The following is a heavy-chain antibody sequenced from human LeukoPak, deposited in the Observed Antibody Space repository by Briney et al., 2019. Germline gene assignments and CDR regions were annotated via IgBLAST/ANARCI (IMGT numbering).Heavy chain of an antibody. J-gene: IGHJ4*02. D-gene: IGHD3/OR15-3a*01. CDR3: TTDRRRLDYYFDY. CDR1: GFTFSNAW. CDR2: IKSKTDGGTT. Sequence: GGSLRLSCAASGFTFSNAWMSWVRQAPGKGLEWVGRIKSKTDGGTTDYAAPVKGRFTISRDDSKNTLYLQMNSLKTEDTAVYYCTTDRRRLDYYFDYWGQGTLVTVSS. V-gene: IGHV3-15*01.